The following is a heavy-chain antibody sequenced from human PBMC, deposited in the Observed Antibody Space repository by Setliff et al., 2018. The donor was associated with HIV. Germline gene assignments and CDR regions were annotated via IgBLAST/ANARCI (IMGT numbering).Heavy chain of an antibody. CDR3: ARESGCSGGSCTYGYFDL. V-gene: IGHV4-39*07. Sequence: PSETLSLTCTVSGGSISSGTYYWGWIRQSPGKGLEWIGSIYYSGSTYYNPSLKSRITISVDTSKNKFSLNLSSVTAADTAVYYCARESGCSGGSCTYGYFDLWGRGTLVTVSS. CDR2: IYYSGST. D-gene: IGHD2-15*01. J-gene: IGHJ2*01. CDR1: GGSISSGTYY.